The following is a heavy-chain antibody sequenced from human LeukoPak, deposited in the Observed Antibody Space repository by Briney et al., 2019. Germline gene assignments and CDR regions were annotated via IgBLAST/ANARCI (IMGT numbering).Heavy chain of an antibody. J-gene: IGHJ5*02. V-gene: IGHV3-23*01. Sequence: GGSLRLSCTASGLTFSEYAMTWVRQAPGKGLEWVSTITAGGSHTYYPDSVKGRFTISRDNSKNTLYLQMNSLRVEDTAVYYCANLSVPWGQGTLVTVSS. CDR2: ITAGGSHT. CDR1: GLTFSEYA. CDR3: ANLSVP.